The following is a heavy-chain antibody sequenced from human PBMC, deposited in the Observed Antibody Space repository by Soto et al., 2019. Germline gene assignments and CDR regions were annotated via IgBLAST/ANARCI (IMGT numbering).Heavy chain of an antibody. CDR3: ARGKVAVAKVFDY. Sequence: LSLTCAASGFTFSSYSMNWVRQAPGKGLEWVSSISSSSSYIYYADSVKGRFTISRDNAKNSLYLQMNSLRAEDTAVYYCARGKVAVAKVFDYWGQGTLVTVSS. CDR2: ISSSSSYI. V-gene: IGHV3-21*01. CDR1: GFTFSSYS. J-gene: IGHJ4*02. D-gene: IGHD6-19*01.